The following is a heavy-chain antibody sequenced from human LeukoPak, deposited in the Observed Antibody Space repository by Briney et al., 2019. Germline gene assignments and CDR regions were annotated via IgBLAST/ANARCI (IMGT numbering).Heavy chain of an antibody. Sequence: SETLSLTCTVSGGSISSSSYYWGWIRQPPGKGLEWIGSIYYSGSTYYNPSLKSRVTISVDTSKNQFSLKLSSVTAADTAVYYCARGHRGGPFDYWGQGTLVTVSS. V-gene: IGHV4-39*07. CDR1: GGSISSSSYY. CDR3: ARGHRGGPFDY. CDR2: IYYSGST. D-gene: IGHD1-26*01. J-gene: IGHJ4*02.